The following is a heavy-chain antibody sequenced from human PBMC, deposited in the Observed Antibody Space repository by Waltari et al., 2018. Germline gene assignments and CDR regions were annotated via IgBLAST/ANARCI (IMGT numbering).Heavy chain of an antibody. CDR2: VFPNDSDT. D-gene: IGHD5-18*01. CDR3: VRHSRGGKNYGFDY. CDR1: GYSFINYL. Sequence: EVQLVQSGAEVKKPGESLKISCKGSGYSFINYLIGWVRQMPGKGLEWMGIVFPNDSDTRYSPSFQGHVTISADKSINTAYLQWSSLKASDIATYYCVRHSRGGKNYGFDYWGQGTLVTVSS. J-gene: IGHJ4*02. V-gene: IGHV5-51*01.